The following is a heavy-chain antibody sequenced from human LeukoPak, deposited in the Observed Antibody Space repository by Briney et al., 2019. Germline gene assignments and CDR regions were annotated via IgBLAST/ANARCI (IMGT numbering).Heavy chain of an antibody. V-gene: IGHV1-69*13. J-gene: IGHJ4*02. CDR3: ARPAAYHLPKEMFLYY. CDR1: GGTFSSSS. CDR2: IIPIFGTA. Sequence: ASVKVSCKASGGTFSSSSISWVRQAPGQGLERMGGIIPIFGTANYAQKFQGRVTITADESTRTAYMKLSSLRSEDTAVYYCARPAAYHLPKEMFLYYWGQGTLVTVSS. D-gene: IGHD2-2*01.